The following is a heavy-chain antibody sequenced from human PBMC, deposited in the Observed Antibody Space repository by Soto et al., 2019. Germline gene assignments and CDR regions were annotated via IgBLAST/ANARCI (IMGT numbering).Heavy chain of an antibody. CDR1: GYTLTELS. V-gene: IGHV1-24*01. D-gene: IGHD3-3*01. Sequence: GASVKVSCKVSGYTLTELSMHWVRQAPGKGLEWMGRIDPKDGKTSYAQKFQGRVTMTRDTSTSTVYMELSSLRSEDTAVYYCAKVEKPTARFLEPPGVNYYYYMDVWGKGTTVTVSS. J-gene: IGHJ6*03. CDR2: IDPKDGKT. CDR3: AKVEKPTARFLEPPGVNYYYYMDV.